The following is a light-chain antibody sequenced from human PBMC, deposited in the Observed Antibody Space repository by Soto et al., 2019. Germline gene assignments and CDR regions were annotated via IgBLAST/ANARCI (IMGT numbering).Light chain of an antibody. CDR3: HQFASSPQT. V-gene: IGKV3-20*01. CDR1: QSVSSF. J-gene: IGKJ1*01. Sequence: EIVLTQSPGTLSLSPRERATLSCRASQSVSSFLAWYQQKPGQAPRLLIYGVSSRATGIPDRFSGSGSGTDFTLTVSSLEPEDFAVYYCHQFASSPQTFGQGTKVDIK. CDR2: GVS.